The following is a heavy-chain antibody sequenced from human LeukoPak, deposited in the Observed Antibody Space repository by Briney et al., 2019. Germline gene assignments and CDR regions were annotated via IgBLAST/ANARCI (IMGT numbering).Heavy chain of an antibody. J-gene: IGHJ4*02. D-gene: IGHD3-16*01. V-gene: IGHV4-59*08. CDR1: GGSMSSHY. Sequence: SETLSLTCTVSGGSMSSHYWSWIRQPPGKGLEWIGYIYYSGSTNYNSSLKSRVTISVDMSKNQFSLKLSSVTAADTAVYYCASPGGGPTDYWGQGTLVTVSS. CDR2: IYYSGST. CDR3: ASPGGGPTDY.